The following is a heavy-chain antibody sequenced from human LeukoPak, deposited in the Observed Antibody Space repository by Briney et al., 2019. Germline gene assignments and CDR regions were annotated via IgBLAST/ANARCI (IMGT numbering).Heavy chain of an antibody. CDR3: ARDSSSPVLWFFDY. Sequence: SETLSLTCTVSGYSISSGYYWGWIRQPPGKGLEWIGSIYHSGSTHYNQSLKSRVTISVDTSKNQFSLKLSSVTAADTAVYYCARDSSSPVLWFFDYGGQGTLVSVSS. V-gene: IGHV4-38-2*02. D-gene: IGHD3-10*01. CDR2: IYHSGST. J-gene: IGHJ4*02. CDR1: GYSISSGYY.